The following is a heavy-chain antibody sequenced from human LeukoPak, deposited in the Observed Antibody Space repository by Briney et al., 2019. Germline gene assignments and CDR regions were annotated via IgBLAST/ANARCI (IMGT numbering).Heavy chain of an antibody. V-gene: IGHV1-2*02. CDR1: GYTFTGYC. J-gene: IGHJ5*02. D-gene: IGHD4-11*01. CDR3: ARIGGDYSNLNWFDP. CDR2: INPNSGGT. Sequence: EASVKVSCKAPGYTFTGYCIHWVRQAPGQGLEWMGRINPNSGGTNYAHKFQGRVTMTRDTSISTAYMELSSLRSDDTAMYYCARIGGDYSNLNWFDPWGQGTLVTVSS.